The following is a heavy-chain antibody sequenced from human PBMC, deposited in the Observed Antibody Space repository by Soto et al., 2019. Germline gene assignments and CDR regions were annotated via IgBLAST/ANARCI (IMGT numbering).Heavy chain of an antibody. V-gene: IGHV4-31*03. Sequence: QVQLQESGPGLVKPSQTLSLTCTVSGGSIKIGGYFWTWIRQHPGKGLEWIGYICYNGSTYYNPSFKSRLTISVDTSKSQFSLKLSSVTAADTAVYYCARALRRVVILEWGQGTLVTVSS. CDR2: ICYNGST. J-gene: IGHJ4*02. CDR3: ARALRRVVILE. CDR1: GGSIKIGGYF. D-gene: IGHD3-22*01.